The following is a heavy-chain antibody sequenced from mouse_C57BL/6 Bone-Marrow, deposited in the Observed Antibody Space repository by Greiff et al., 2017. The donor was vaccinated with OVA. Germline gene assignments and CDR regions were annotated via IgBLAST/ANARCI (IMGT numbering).Heavy chain of an antibody. CDR1: GYTFTSYW. CDR3: ARPSVSSYVRDYFDY. V-gene: IGHV1-55*01. D-gene: IGHD1-1*01. CDR2: IYPGSGST. Sequence: QVQLQQPGAELVKPGASVKMSCKASGYTFTSYWITWVKQRPGQGLEWIGDIYPGSGSTNYNEKFKSKATLTVDTSSSTAYMQLSSLTSEDSAVYYFARPSVSSYVRDYFDYWGQGTTLTVSS. J-gene: IGHJ2*01.